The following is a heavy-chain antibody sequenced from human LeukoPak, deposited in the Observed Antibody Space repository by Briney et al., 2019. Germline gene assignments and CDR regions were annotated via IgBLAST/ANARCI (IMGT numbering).Heavy chain of an antibody. J-gene: IGHJ4*02. CDR2: ISYDGSNK. CDR3: ARDWTQYYDFWSAPEPYFGY. D-gene: IGHD3-3*01. Sequence: GGSLRLSCAASGFTFSSYAMHWVRQAPGKGLEWVAVISYDGSNKYYTDSVKGRFTISRDNSKNTLYLQMNSLRAEDTAVYYCARDWTQYYDFWSAPEPYFGYWGQGTLVTVSS. V-gene: IGHV3-30*04. CDR1: GFTFSSYA.